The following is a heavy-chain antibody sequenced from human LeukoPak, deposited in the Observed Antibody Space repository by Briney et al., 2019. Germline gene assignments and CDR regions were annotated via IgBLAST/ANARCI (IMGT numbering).Heavy chain of an antibody. V-gene: IGHV3-23*01. Sequence: GGSLRLSCAASGFTFSSYAMSWVRQAPGKGLEWVSAISGSGGSTYYADSVKGRFTISRDNAKNSLYLQMNSLRAEDTAVYYCARDGGSGADYWGQGTLVSVSS. CDR3: ARDGGSGADY. CDR2: ISGSGGST. J-gene: IGHJ4*02. CDR1: GFTFSSYA. D-gene: IGHD3-16*01.